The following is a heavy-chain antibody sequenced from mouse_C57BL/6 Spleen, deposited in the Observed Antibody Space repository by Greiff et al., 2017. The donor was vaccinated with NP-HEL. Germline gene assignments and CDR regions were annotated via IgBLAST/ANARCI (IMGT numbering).Heavy chain of an antibody. V-gene: IGHV1-80*01. D-gene: IGHD2-12*01. CDR3: ARPLTPGAMDY. Sequence: QVQLKQSGAELVKPGASVKISCKASGYAFSSYWMNWVKQRPGKGLEWIGQIYPGDGDTNYNGKFKGKATLTADKSSSTAYMQLSSLTSEDSAVYFCARPLTPGAMDYWGQGTSVTVSS. CDR1: GYAFSSYW. CDR2: IYPGDGDT. J-gene: IGHJ4*01.